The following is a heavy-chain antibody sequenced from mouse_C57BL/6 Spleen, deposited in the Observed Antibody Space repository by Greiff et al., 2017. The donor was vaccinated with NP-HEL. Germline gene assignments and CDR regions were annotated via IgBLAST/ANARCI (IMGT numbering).Heavy chain of an antibody. Sequence: EVQLQQSGPELVKPGASVKISCKASGYTFTDYYMNWVKQSHGKSLEWIGDINPNNGGTSYNQKFKGKATLTVDKSSSTAYMQLSSLTSEDSAVYYCAREGLTGYYFDYWGQGTTLTVSS. D-gene: IGHD4-1*01. CDR1: GYTFTDYY. CDR3: AREGLTGYYFDY. J-gene: IGHJ2*01. CDR2: INPNNGGT. V-gene: IGHV1-26*01.